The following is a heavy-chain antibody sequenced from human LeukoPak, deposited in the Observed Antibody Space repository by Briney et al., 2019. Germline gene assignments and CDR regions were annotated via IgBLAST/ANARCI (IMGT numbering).Heavy chain of an antibody. D-gene: IGHD6-13*01. V-gene: IGHV1-8*01. J-gene: IGHJ5*02. CDR1: GYTFTSYD. CDR2: MNPNSGNT. CDR3: ARAYIAAAGTGGSYWFDP. Sequence: ASVKVSFKASGYTFTSYDINWVRQAPGQGLEWMGWMNPNSGNTGYAQKLQGRVTMTRNTSISTAYMELSSLRSEDTAVYYCARAYIAAAGTGGSYWFDPWGQGTLVTVSS.